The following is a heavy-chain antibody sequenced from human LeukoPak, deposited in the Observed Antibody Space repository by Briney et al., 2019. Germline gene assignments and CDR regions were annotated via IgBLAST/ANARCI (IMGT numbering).Heavy chain of an antibody. CDR3: ARDLWNYGMDV. J-gene: IGHJ6*02. CDR2: ISSSSSYI. Sequence: GGSLRLSCAASGFTFSSYSMNWVRQAPGKGLEWVPSISSSSSYIYYADSVKGRFTISRDNAKNSLYLQMNSLRAEDTAVYYCARDLWNYGMDVWGQGTTVTVSS. V-gene: IGHV3-21*01. CDR1: GFTFSSYS. D-gene: IGHD3-3*01.